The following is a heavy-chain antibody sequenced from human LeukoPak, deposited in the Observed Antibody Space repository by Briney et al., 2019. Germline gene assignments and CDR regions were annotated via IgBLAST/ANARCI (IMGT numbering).Heavy chain of an antibody. V-gene: IGHV4-4*07. Sequence: SETLSLTCTVSGGSISSYYWSWIRQPAGKGLEWIGRIYTSGSTNYNPSLKSRVTISVDKSKNQFSLKLSSVTAADTAVYYCARETTLFFLDYWGQGTLVTVSS. J-gene: IGHJ4*02. CDR3: ARETTLFFLDY. CDR1: GGSISSYY. CDR2: IYTSGST. D-gene: IGHD4-17*01.